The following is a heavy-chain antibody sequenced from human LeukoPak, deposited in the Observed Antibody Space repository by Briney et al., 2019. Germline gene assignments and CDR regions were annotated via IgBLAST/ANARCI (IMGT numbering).Heavy chain of an antibody. J-gene: IGHJ4*02. Sequence: NPSETLSLTCNGSGASMSSNYWSWIRQPPGKGLDWIGYIYHSGNTNYSPSLESRVTMSVDESKNQFSLRVHFVSAADTAVYYCASARRAAVAGRFDSWGQGTLVTVSS. CDR1: GASMSSNY. D-gene: IGHD6-19*01. CDR3: ASARRAAVAGRFDS. V-gene: IGHV4-4*09. CDR2: IYHSGNT.